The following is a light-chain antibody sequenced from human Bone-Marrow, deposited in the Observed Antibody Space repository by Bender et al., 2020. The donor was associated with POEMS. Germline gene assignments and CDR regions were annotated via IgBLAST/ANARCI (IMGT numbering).Light chain of an antibody. J-gene: IGLJ1*01. Sequence: QSALTQPASMSGSPGQSITISCTGTSSDVGAYNLVSWYQQYPGKAPQLVIYEGSKRPSGISPRFSGSKSGNTASLTISGLQAEDEADYYCGSHAGGHNFVFGSGTKVTVL. CDR3: GSHAGGHNFV. CDR1: SSDVGAYNL. V-gene: IGLV2-23*01. CDR2: EGS.